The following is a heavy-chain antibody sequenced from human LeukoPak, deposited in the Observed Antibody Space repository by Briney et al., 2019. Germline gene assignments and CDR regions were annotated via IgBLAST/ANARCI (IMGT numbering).Heavy chain of an antibody. J-gene: IGHJ4*02. CDR1: GFTFSSSW. Sequence: GGSLRLSCAVSGFTFSSSWMHWVRQAPGKGLVWVSHIKTDGSTTAYADSVKGRFTISRDNSKNTLYLQMNSLRAEDTAEYYCAKDSNGWYQRGSNYFDYWGQGTLVTVSS. CDR2: IKTDGSTT. D-gene: IGHD6-19*01. CDR3: AKDSNGWYQRGSNYFDY. V-gene: IGHV3-74*01.